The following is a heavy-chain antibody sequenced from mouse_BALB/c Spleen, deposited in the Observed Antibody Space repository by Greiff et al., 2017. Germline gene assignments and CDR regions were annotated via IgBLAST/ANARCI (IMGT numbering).Heavy chain of an antibody. Sequence: DVMLVESGGGLVKPGGSLKLSCAASGFTFSSYAMSWVRQTPEKRLEWVASISSGGSTYYPDSVKGRFTISRDNARNILYLQMSSLRSEDTAMYYCARGIGSYYYAMDYWGQGTSVTVSS. CDR1: GFTFSSYA. CDR3: ARGIGSYYYAMDY. J-gene: IGHJ4*01. CDR2: ISSGGST. V-gene: IGHV5-6-5*01. D-gene: IGHD2-2*01.